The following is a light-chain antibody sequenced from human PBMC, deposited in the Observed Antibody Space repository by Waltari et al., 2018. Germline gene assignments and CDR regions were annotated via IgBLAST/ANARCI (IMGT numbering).Light chain of an antibody. V-gene: IGLV2-14*03. CDR1: KSDVGFYNY. Sequence: QSALTQPASVSGSPGQSITIFCTGTKSDVGFYNYVSWYQQHPGKAPKVIIYAVSQRPSGISNRFSGSKSGNTASLTISGLQADDEADYYCKSYTGTGSWVFGGGTKLTVL. J-gene: IGLJ3*02. CDR2: AVS. CDR3: KSYTGTGSWV.